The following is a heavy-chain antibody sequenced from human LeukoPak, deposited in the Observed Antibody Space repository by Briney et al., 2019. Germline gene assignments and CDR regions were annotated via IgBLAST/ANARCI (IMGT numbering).Heavy chain of an antibody. CDR1: GFTFSSHA. D-gene: IGHD6-19*01. V-gene: IGHV3-23*01. CDR2: ISGITT. J-gene: IGHJ4*02. CDR3: ARDVLNSARLDFDY. Sequence: ESGGSLRLSCAASGFTFSSHAMSWVRQAPGKGLEWVSGISGITTYYADSVKGRFTISRDNSKNTLYLQMNSLRVEDTAVYYCARDVLNSARLDFDYWGQGTLVTVSS.